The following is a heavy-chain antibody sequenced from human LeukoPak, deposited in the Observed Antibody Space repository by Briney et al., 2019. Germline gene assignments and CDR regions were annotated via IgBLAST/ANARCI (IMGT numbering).Heavy chain of an antibody. J-gene: IGHJ4*02. V-gene: IGHV3-23*01. CDR2: ISGSGDNT. Sequence: GGSLRLSCAASGFTFSSYAMSWVRQVPGKGLEWVSVISGSGDNTYYADSVKGRFTISRDNSKNTLYLQMNSLSAEDTAVYYCAIGEFSYFDHWGQGTLVTVSS. CDR1: GFTFSSYA. CDR3: AIGEFSYFDH. D-gene: IGHD2-21*01.